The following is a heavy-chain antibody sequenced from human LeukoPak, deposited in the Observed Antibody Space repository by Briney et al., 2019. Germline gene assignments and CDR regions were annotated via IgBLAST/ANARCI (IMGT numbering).Heavy chain of an antibody. CDR2: INHSGST. Sequence: PSETLFLTCAVYGGSFSGYYWSWIRQPPGKGLEWIGEINHSGSTNYNPSLKSRVTISVDTSKNQFSLKLSSVTAAGTAVYYCARAVYSSSWSNWGQGTLVTVSS. V-gene: IGHV4-34*01. J-gene: IGHJ4*02. D-gene: IGHD6-13*01. CDR3: ARAVYSSSWSN. CDR1: GGSFSGYY.